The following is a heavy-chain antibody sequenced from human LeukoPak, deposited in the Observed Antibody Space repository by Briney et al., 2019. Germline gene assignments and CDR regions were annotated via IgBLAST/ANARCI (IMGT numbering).Heavy chain of an antibody. J-gene: IGHJ4*02. Sequence: PSETLSLTCTVSGGSIRSYYWSWIRQPPGKGLEWIGYIYYSGSTNYNPSLKSRVTISVDTSKNQFSLKLSSVTAADTAVYYCARREISSSSLRYWGQGTLVTVSS. CDR2: IYYSGST. CDR1: GGSIRSYY. CDR3: ARREISSSSLRY. V-gene: IGHV4-59*08. D-gene: IGHD6-6*01.